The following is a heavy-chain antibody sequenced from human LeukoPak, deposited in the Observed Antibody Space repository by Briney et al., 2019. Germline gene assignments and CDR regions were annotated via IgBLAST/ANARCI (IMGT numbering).Heavy chain of an antibody. D-gene: IGHD3-22*01. CDR2: ISYDGSNK. V-gene: IGHV3-30-3*01. Sequence: GGSLRLSCAASGFTFSSYAMHWVRQAPGKGLEWVAVISYDGSNKYYADSVKGRFTISSDNSKNTLYLQMNSLRAEDTAVYYCARESSSVAFDIWGQGTMVTVSS. CDR3: ARESSSVAFDI. J-gene: IGHJ3*02. CDR1: GFTFSSYA.